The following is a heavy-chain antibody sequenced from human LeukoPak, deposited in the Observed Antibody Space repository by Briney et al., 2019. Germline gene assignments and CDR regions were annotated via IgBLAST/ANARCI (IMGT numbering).Heavy chain of an antibody. V-gene: IGHV1-18*01. D-gene: IGHD6-13*01. CDR3: ARARPRYSSSWTFFDY. Sequence: GASVKVSCKASGYTFTNYGISWVRQAPGQGLEWMGWISAYNGNTNYAQKFQGRVTMTTDTSTSTAYMELRSLRSDDTAVYYCARARPRYSSSWTFFDYWGQGALVTVSS. CDR1: GYTFTNYG. CDR2: ISAYNGNT. J-gene: IGHJ4*02.